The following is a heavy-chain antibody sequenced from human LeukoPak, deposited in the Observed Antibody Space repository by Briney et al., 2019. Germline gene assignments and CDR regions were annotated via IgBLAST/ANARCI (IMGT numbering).Heavy chain of an antibody. CDR1: RVTFSIDS. CDR2: IWVDGSSK. CDR3: ARVPLISLGARGGDTNYGRTV. J-gene: IGHJ6*02. Sequence: PGRSLTLSSVPSRVTFSIDSMHWVPQAPGKGLEWVAVIWVDGSSKYFEDSVKGRLTISRDNSKNTVYLQMNSLRPEDTAVSDSARVPLISLGARGGDTNYGRTVWGQGTTVTVSS. V-gene: IGHV3-33*08. D-gene: IGHD2-8*01.